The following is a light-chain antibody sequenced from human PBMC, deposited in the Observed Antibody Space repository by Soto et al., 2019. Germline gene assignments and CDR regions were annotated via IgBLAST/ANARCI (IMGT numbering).Light chain of an antibody. CDR3: QQRSNWPSIT. V-gene: IGKV3-11*01. J-gene: IGKJ5*01. CDR2: GAS. Sequence: EIVMTQSPATLSVSPGERATLSCRASQSVSSYLAWYQQKPGQAPRLLIYGASNRAAGIPARFSGLGSGADFTLTISSLEPEDFAVYYCQQRSNWPSITFGQGTRLEIK. CDR1: QSVSSY.